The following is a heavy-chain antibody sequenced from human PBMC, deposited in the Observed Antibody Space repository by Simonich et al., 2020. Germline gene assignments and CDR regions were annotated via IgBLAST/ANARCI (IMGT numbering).Heavy chain of an antibody. CDR1: GGSISSSSYY. D-gene: IGHD6-13*01. V-gene: IGHV4-39*01. Sequence: QLQLQESGPGLVKPSETLSLTCTVSGGSISSSSYYWGWIRQPPGKGLEWIGSIYYRGGTYYNPSLKGRVTISVDTAKNQFARKLSSGTAADTAVYYCARHAGFAFDIWGQGTMVTVSS. CDR2: IYYRGGT. CDR3: ARHAGFAFDI. J-gene: IGHJ3*02.